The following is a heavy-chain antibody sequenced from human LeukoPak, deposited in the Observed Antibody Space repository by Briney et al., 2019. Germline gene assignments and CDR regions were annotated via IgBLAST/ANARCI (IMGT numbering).Heavy chain of an antibody. CDR2: ISGSDGST. CDR3: ARGRDGYNLVDAFDI. Sequence: GGSLRLSCAASGFTFSRYAMSWVRQAPGKGLEWVSGISGSDGSTNYADSVKGRFTISRENAKNSLYLQMNSLRAEDTAVYYCARGRDGYNLVDAFDIWGQGIMVTVSS. CDR1: GFTFSRYA. J-gene: IGHJ3*02. V-gene: IGHV3-23*01. D-gene: IGHD5-24*01.